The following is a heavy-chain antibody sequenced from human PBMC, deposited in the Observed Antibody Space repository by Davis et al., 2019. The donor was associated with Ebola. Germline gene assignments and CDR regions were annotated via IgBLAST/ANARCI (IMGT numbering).Heavy chain of an antibody. Sequence: AASVKVSCKTSGYTFTSYGIIWVRQAPGQGLEWMGWISSYNGHTKYRQDLQDRVTMTTDTSTTTVHMELRSLKSDDTAVYYCARGLFGGFDSWGQGTRVTVSS. CDR3: ARGLFGGFDS. D-gene: IGHD3-3*01. CDR2: ISSYNGHT. CDR1: GYTFTSYG. J-gene: IGHJ5*01. V-gene: IGHV1-18*04.